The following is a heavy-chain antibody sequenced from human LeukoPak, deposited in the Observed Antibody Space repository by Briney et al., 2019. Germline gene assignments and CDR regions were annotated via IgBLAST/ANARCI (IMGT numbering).Heavy chain of an antibody. Sequence: PGRSLRLSCATSGFTFNRFGMHWVRQAPGKGLEWVAVIWYDGSNKDYADSVKGRFTLSRDDSRNTAYLQMNSLKTEDTAVYYCIRGAVSGSYSGLDVWGQGTTVTVSS. CDR2: IWYDGSNK. V-gene: IGHV3-33*01. J-gene: IGHJ6*02. CDR3: IRGAVSGSYSGLDV. CDR1: GFTFNRFG. D-gene: IGHD1-26*01.